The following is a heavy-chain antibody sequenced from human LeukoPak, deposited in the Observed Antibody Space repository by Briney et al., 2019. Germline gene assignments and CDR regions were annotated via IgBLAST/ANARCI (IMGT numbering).Heavy chain of an antibody. J-gene: IGHJ4*02. CDR2: IYPGDSDT. CDR3: ASTQPYGDYVFDY. D-gene: IGHD4-17*01. V-gene: IGHV5-51*01. Sequence: KVSCKASGGTFSSYAISWVRQAPGQGLEWMGGIIYPGDSDTRYSPSFQGQVTISADKSISTAYLQWSSLKASDTAMYYCASTQPYGDYVFDYWGQGTLVTVSS. CDR1: GGTFSSYA.